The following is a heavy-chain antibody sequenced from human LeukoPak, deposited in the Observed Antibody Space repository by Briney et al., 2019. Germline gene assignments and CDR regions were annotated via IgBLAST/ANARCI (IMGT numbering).Heavy chain of an antibody. CDR2: GDYSGGT. V-gene: IGHV4-39*07. Sequence: SETLSLTCTVSGDSFSSVTDYWAWIRQPPGKGLEWIASGDYSGGTYYNPSLESRVAISTDMSKNQFSLKLTSVTGADTAVYYCARGPGAISKEAFDIWGQGTMVTVYS. CDR1: GDSFSSVTDY. J-gene: IGHJ3*02. D-gene: IGHD3-3*01. CDR3: ARGPGAISKEAFDI.